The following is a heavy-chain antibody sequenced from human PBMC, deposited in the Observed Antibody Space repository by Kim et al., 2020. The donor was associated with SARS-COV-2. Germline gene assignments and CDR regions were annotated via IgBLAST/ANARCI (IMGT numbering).Heavy chain of an antibody. Sequence: GESLKISCKGSGYSFTSYWISWVRQMPGKGLEWMGRIDPSDSYTNYSPSFQGHVTISADKSISTAYLQWSSLKASDTAIYYCARHGALQVGIAARLHAFDIWGQGTMVTVSS. CDR3: ARHGALQVGIAARLHAFDI. J-gene: IGHJ3*02. CDR1: GYSFTSYW. CDR2: IDPSDSYT. V-gene: IGHV5-10-1*01. D-gene: IGHD6-6*01.